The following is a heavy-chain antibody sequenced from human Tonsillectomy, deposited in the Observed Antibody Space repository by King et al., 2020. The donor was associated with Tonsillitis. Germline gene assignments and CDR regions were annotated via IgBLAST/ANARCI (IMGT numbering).Heavy chain of an antibody. J-gene: IGHJ4*02. CDR3: ARDGSSWYKAFDY. D-gene: IGHD6-13*01. CDR1: GGSISSGDYY. CDR2: IYYSGST. V-gene: IGHV4-30-4*01. Sequence: VQLQESGPGLVKPSQTLSLTCTVSGGSISSGDYYWSWIRQPPGKGLEWIGYIYYSGSTYYNPSLKSRVTISVDTSKNQFSLKLSSVTAADTAVNYCARDGSSWYKAFDYWGQGTLVTVSS.